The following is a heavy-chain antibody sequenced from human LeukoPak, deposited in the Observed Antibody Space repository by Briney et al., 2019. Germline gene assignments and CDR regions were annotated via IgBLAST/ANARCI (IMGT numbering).Heavy chain of an antibody. V-gene: IGHV4-59*08. Sequence: SETLSLTCTVSGGSISSYYWSWIRQPPGKGLEWIGYIYYSGSTNYNPSLKSRVTISADTSKNQFSLKLSSVTAADTAVYYCARHDGGKHLFQHWGQGTLVTVSS. CDR3: ARHDGGKHLFQH. CDR1: GGSISSYY. D-gene: IGHD2-15*01. CDR2: IYYSGST. J-gene: IGHJ1*01.